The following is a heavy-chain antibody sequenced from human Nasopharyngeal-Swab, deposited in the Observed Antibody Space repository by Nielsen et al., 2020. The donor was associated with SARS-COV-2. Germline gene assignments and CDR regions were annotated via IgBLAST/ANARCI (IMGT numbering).Heavy chain of an antibody. Sequence: GGSLRLSCTASGFTFSSYSMNWVRQAPGKGLEWVSYISSSSSTIYYAYSVKGRFTISRDNAKNSLYLQMNSLRAEDTAVYYCARAGAAAYWGQGTLVTVSS. CDR2: ISSSSSTI. CDR1: GFTFSSYS. V-gene: IGHV3-48*04. D-gene: IGHD6-13*01. CDR3: ARAGAAAY. J-gene: IGHJ4*02.